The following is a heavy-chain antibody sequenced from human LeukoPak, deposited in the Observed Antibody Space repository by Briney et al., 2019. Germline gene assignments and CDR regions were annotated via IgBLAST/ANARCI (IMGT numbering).Heavy chain of an antibody. V-gene: IGHV3-23*01. Sequence: GSLSLSCTASGFPFSAYAMMWVRQAPGKGPEGAHAIRGGGGSAFYADSVKGRFTISRDNSKYTLFLQMNSLRAEDTAVYYCARDPNGDYIGAFDMWGPGTMVTVSS. CDR2: IRGGGGSA. D-gene: IGHD4-17*01. CDR1: GFPFSAYA. J-gene: IGHJ3*02. CDR3: ARDPNGDYIGAFDM.